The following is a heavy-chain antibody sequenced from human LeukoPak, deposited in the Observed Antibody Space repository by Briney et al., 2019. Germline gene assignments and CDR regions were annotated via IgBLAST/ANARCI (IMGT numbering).Heavy chain of an antibody. CDR1: GGSISRYY. D-gene: IGHD5-12*01. Sequence: SETLSLTCTVSGGSISRYYWSWIRQPPGKGLEWIGYIYYSGSTNYNPSLKSRVTISVDTSKNQFSLKLSSVTAADTAVYYCARSPTYGGYPANFDYWGQGTLVTVSS. CDR2: IYYSGST. CDR3: ARSPTYGGYPANFDY. J-gene: IGHJ4*02. V-gene: IGHV4-59*01.